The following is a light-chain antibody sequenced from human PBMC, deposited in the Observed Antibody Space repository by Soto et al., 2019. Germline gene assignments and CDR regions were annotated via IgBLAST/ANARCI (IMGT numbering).Light chain of an antibody. J-gene: IGKJ1*01. CDR1: QGISSW. Sequence: DIQMTQSPSSVSASVGDRVTITCRASQGISSWLAWYQQKPGKAPKLLIYAASSLQSGVPSRFSGSGSGTDFTLTISSLQPEDYYCQPANSFPRTFGQGTKVEIK. V-gene: IGKV1-12*01. CDR2: AAS. CDR3: QPANSFPRT.